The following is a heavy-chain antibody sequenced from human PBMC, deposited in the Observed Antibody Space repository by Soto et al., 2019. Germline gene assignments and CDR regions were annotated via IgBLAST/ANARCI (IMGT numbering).Heavy chain of an antibody. Sequence: GYLRLSCAASGFTFRTYAMHWVRPAPGKGLEWVAVIVYDGSNNYYADSVTGRFTISRDNSKNTLYLQLNSLRAEDTAVYYCARGGSAWAIDYWGQGTVVTVS. V-gene: IGHV3-30-3*01. J-gene: IGHJ4*02. CDR1: GFTFRTYA. CDR2: IVYDGSNN. CDR3: ARGGSAWAIDY. D-gene: IGHD6-19*01.